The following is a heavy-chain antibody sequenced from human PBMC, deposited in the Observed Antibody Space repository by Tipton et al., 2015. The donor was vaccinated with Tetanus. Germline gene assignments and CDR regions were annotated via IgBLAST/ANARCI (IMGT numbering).Heavy chain of an antibody. CDR2: SWYDGTDT. J-gene: IGHJ4*02. CDR1: GFIFSSYG. CDR3: AREADCSGGSCFSGDFDN. Sequence: LSLTCAASGFIFSSYGIHWVRQAPGKGLEWVAVSWYDGTDTYYADAVKGRFTISRDNSKNTLYLQMNSLRAEDTAIYYCAREADCSGGSCFSGDFDNWGQGTQVTVSS. D-gene: IGHD2-15*01. V-gene: IGHV3-33*01.